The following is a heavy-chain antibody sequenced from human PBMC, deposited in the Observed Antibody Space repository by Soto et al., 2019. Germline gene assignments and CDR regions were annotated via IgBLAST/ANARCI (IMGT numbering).Heavy chain of an antibody. V-gene: IGHV3-23*01. D-gene: IGHD1-1*01. CDR3: ARLNWNDDGDY. CDR2: ISGSGGST. CDR1: GFTFSSYA. J-gene: IGHJ4*02. Sequence: GVSLRLSCAASGFTFSSYAMSWVRQAPGKGLEWVSAISGSGGSTYYADSVKGRFTISRDNSKNTLYLQMNSLRAEDTAVYYCARLNWNDDGDYWGQGTLVTVSS.